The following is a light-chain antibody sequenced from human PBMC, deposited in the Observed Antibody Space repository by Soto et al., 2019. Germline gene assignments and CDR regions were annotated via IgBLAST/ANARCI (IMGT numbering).Light chain of an antibody. J-gene: IGKJ2*01. CDR2: AAS. V-gene: IGKV1-6*01. CDR1: QGIRNA. CDR3: LQDYNYPYT. Sequence: AIQMTQSPSSLSASVGDRVTITCRASQGIRNALAWYQQKPGKAPKLLIYAASSLQSGVPSRFSGSGSDTDFTLTISSLQPEDFATYYCLQDYNYPYTFGQGTKLEIK.